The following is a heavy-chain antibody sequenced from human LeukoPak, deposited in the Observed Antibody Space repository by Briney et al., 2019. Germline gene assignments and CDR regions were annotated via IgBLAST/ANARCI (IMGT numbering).Heavy chain of an antibody. J-gene: IGHJ3*02. CDR1: SYSISSGYY. V-gene: IGHV4-61*01. CDR3: ARDDAFDI. Sequence: SETLSLTCTVSSYSISSGYYWGWIRQPPGKGLEWIGYIYYSGSTNYNPSLKSRVTISVDTSKNQFSLKLSSVTAADTAVYYCARDDAFDIWGQGTMVTVSS. CDR2: IYYSGST.